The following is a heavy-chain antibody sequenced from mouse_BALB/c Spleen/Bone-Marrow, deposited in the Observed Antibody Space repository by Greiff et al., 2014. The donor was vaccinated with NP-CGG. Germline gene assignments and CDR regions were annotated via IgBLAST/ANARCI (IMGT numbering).Heavy chain of an antibody. CDR1: GFSLSRYS. CDR2: IWGGGST. CDR3: ARRELHAMDY. V-gene: IGHV2-6-4*01. J-gene: IGHJ4*01. Sequence: VQGVESGPGLVAPSQSLSITCTVSGFSLSRYSVHWIRQPPGKGLEWLGMIWGGGSTDYNSALRSRLSIINDNSKSQVFLKMSSLQTDDTAMYYCARRELHAMDYWGQGTSVTVSS.